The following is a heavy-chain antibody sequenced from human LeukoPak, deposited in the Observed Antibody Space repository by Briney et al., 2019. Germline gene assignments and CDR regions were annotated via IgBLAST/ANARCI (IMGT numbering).Heavy chain of an antibody. V-gene: IGHV3-21*04. J-gene: IGHJ4*02. CDR1: GFTFSTYS. CDR3: AKELGDLGFDY. D-gene: IGHD3-10*01. Sequence: GGSLRLSCEASGFTFSTYSMNWVRQAPGKGLEWVSSISSGSSFIYYADSVKGRFTISRDNAKNSLYLQMNSLRAEDTAVYYCAKELGDLGFDYWGQGTLVTVSS. CDR2: ISSGSSFI.